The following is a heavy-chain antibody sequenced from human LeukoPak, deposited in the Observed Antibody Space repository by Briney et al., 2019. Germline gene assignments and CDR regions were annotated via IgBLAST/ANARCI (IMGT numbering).Heavy chain of an antibody. D-gene: IGHD2-15*01. CDR3: AIESAGLDCSGGSCYSGLAY. CDR1: GGSISSGDKY. Sequence: SETLSLTCTVSGGSISSGDKYWSWIRQPPGKGLEWLGYIYYSGSTYYTPSLQSKVTISVATSKNQFSLKLSSVTAADTAVYYCAIESAGLDCSGGSCYSGLAYWGQGTLVTVSS. CDR2: IYYSGST. V-gene: IGHV4-30-4*01. J-gene: IGHJ4*02.